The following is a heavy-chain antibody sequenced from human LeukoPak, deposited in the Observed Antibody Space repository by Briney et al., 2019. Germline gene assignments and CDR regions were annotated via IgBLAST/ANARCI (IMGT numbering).Heavy chain of an antibody. CDR2: IYYSGST. CDR1: GGSISSYY. V-gene: IGHV4-59*01. CDR3: ARGSSSGWYGLDY. J-gene: IGHJ4*02. Sequence: PSGTLSLTCTVSGGSISSYYWSWIRQPPGKGLEWIGYIYYSGSTNYNPSLKSRVTISVDTSKNQFSLKLNSVTAADTAVYYCARGSSSGWYGLDYWGQGTVVTVSS. D-gene: IGHD6-19*01.